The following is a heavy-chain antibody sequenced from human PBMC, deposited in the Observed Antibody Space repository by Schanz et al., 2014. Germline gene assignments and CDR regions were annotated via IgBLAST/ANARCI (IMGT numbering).Heavy chain of an antibody. CDR2: INPSSGTT. Sequence: QVQLVQSGGEVKKPGASVRVSCKASGYSFTDYAIHWVRQAPGQGLEWMGKINPSSGTTRIAQNFQGRLTVTRDTSTSTVNMELSSLRSEDTAVYYCARGGFFDSTSFDSWGQGTLVTVSS. V-gene: IGHV1-46*03. D-gene: IGHD2-2*01. J-gene: IGHJ4*02. CDR1: GYSFTDYA. CDR3: ARGGFFDSTSFDS.